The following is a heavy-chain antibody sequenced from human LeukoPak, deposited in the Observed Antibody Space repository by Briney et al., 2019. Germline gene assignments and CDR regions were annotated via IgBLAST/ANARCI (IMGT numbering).Heavy chain of an antibody. CDR3: APWGAPNIAAAGYNWFDP. J-gene: IGHJ5*02. D-gene: IGHD6-13*01. CDR1: GFTFDDYA. V-gene: IGHV3-9*01. CDR2: ISWNSGSI. Sequence: GGSLRLSCAASGFTFDDYAMHWVRQAPGKGLEWVSGISWNSGSIGYADSVKGRFTISRDNAKNSLYLQMNSLRAEDTAVYYCAPWGAPNIAAAGYNWFDPWGQGTLVTVSS.